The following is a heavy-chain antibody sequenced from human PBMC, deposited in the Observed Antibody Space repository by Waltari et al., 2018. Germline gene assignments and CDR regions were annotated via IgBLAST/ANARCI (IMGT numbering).Heavy chain of an antibody. CDR1: GFPFSDYY. V-gene: IGHV3-11*01. CDR3: ARVLARLVDLLDF. D-gene: IGHD3-3*02. CDR2: IRQNENTI. J-gene: IGHJ4*02. Sequence: QVHLVESGGGLVEPGGSLRLSCAASGFPFSDYYMAWIRQAPGKGLDWVSYIRQNENTIFYADSVKGRFTISRDNAKNSLYLQMSSLRAEDTAVYYCARVLARLVDLLDFWGQGTLVTVSS.